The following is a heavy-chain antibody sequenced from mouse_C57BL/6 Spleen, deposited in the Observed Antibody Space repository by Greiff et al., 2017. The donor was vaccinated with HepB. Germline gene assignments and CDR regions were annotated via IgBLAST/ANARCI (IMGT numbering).Heavy chain of an antibody. CDR2: ISSGSSTI. CDR3: ARRFYDPYYAMDY. V-gene: IGHV5-17*01. J-gene: IGHJ4*01. CDR1: GFTFSDYG. Sequence: EVKLMESGGGLVKPGGSLKLSCAASGFTFSDYGMHWVRQAPEKGLEWVAYISSGSSTIYYADTVKGRFTISRDNAKNTLFLQMTSLRSEDTAMYYCARRFYDPYYAMDYWGQGTSVTVSS. D-gene: IGHD2-12*01.